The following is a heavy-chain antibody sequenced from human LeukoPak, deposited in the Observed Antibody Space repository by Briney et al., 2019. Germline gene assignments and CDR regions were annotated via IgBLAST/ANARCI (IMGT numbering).Heavy chain of an antibody. D-gene: IGHD2-2*01. CDR3: AKEQRGYCSSTSCYGPSFDY. Sequence: PGGSLRLSRAASGFTFSSYGMHWVRQAPGKGLEWVAFIRYDGSNKYYADSVKGRFTISRDNSKNTLYLQMNSLRAEDTAVYYCAKEQRGYCSSTSCYGPSFDYWGQGTLVTVSS. V-gene: IGHV3-30*02. J-gene: IGHJ4*02. CDR2: IRYDGSNK. CDR1: GFTFSSYG.